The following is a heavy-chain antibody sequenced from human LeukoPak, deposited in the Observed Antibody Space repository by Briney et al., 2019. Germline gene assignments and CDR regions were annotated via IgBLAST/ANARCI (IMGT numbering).Heavy chain of an antibody. Sequence: GGSLRLSCAASGFTFSSYGMSRVRQAPGKGLEWVSAISGSGGSTYYADSVKGRFTISRDNSKNTLYLQMNSLRAEDTALYYCAKIGWDDAFDIWGQGTMVTVSS. CDR2: ISGSGGST. J-gene: IGHJ3*02. CDR1: GFTFSSYG. D-gene: IGHD6-19*01. CDR3: AKIGWDDAFDI. V-gene: IGHV3-23*01.